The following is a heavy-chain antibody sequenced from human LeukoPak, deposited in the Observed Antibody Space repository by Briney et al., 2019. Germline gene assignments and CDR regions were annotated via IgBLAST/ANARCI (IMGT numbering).Heavy chain of an antibody. CDR2: INHSGST. D-gene: IGHD3-10*01. CDR1: GGSFSGYY. Sequence: SETLSLTCAVYGGSFSGYYWYWIRQPPGKGLEWIGEINHSGSTNYNPSLKSRVTISVDTSKNQFSLKLSSVTAADTAVYYCAGGELLWFGEDWFQHWGQGTLVTVSS. V-gene: IGHV4-34*01. J-gene: IGHJ1*01. CDR3: AGGELLWFGEDWFQH.